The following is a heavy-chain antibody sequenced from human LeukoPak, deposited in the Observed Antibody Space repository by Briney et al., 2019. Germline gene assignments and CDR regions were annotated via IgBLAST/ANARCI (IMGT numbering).Heavy chain of an antibody. D-gene: IGHD7-27*01. CDR1: GHTVSRNY. J-gene: IGHJ3*01. V-gene: IGHV3-53*01. CDR2: IYSGGST. Sequence: GGSLRLSCAASGHTVSRNYMRWVRQARGQGVVWVSIIYSGGSTIYGDSVKGRFTIPRDNSKNTLFLHMNSLRAEDTAAYYCARNMGDWGRACDFWGQGTMDTVSS. CDR3: ARNMGDWGRACDF.